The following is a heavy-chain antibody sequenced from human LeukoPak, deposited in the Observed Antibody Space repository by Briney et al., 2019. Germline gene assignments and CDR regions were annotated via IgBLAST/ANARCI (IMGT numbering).Heavy chain of an antibody. D-gene: IGHD3-16*01. CDR2: IYYTGIT. V-gene: IGHV4-31*03. CDR3: AASSGVTLGRF. J-gene: IGHJ4*02. Sequence: SETLSLTCTVSGGSISSGTHYYNWIRQHPGKGLEWIGYIYYTGITSYNPSLGSRVTMSVDTSMNQISLKVTSLTAADTAVYYCAASSGVTLGRFWGQGALVTVSS. CDR1: GGSISSGTHY.